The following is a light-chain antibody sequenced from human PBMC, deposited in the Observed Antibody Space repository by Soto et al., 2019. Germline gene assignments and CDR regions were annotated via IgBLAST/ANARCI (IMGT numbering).Light chain of an antibody. V-gene: IGKV3-15*01. CDR2: GAS. J-gene: IGKJ5*01. CDR3: QQYNNWPPAIT. CDR1: QSVSSN. Sequence: EIVMTQSPATLSVSPGERATLSCRASQSVSSNLAWYQQKPGQAPRLLIYGASTRAYGIPARFSGSGSGTEFTLTISSLQSEDFAVYYCQQYNNWPPAITFGQGTRLEIK.